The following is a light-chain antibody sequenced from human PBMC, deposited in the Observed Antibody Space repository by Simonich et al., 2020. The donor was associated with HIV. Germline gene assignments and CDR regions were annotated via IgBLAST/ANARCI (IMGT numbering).Light chain of an antibody. CDR3: QQYNNWPPWT. CDR1: QSASNN. Sequence: EIGMTQSPATPSVSSGERATLSCRASQSASNNLAWYQQKPGQAPRLLIYGASTRATGIPARFRGSGSGTEFTLTISSLQSEDFAVYYCQQYNNWPPWTFGQGTKVEIK. V-gene: IGKV3-15*01. J-gene: IGKJ1*01. CDR2: GAS.